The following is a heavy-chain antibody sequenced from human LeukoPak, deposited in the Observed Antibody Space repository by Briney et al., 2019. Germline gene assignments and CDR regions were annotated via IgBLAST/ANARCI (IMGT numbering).Heavy chain of an antibody. CDR2: INPNSGGT. CDR3: AILTHYYYDSSGYSFDY. D-gene: IGHD3-22*01. CDR1: GYTFIGYY. V-gene: IGHV1-2*02. Sequence: ASVKVSCKASGYTFIGYYMHWVRQAPGQGLEWMGWINPNSGGTNYAQKFQGRVTMTRDTSISTAYMELSRLRSDDTAVYYCAILTHYYYDSSGYSFDYWGQGTLVTVSS. J-gene: IGHJ4*02.